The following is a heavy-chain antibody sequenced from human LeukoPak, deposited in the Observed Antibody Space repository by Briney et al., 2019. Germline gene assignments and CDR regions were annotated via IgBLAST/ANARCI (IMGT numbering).Heavy chain of an antibody. Sequence: GGSLRLSCAASGFIFSSYGMHWARQAPGKGREGVAVIWPDGSNTYSADSGKGRFTISRDNSKNTLYLQMDSLRAEDTAVYYCARTYSIRYFDTWGQGALVSAS. J-gene: IGHJ4*02. V-gene: IGHV3-33*01. CDR3: ARTYSIRYFDT. CDR1: GFIFSSYG. D-gene: IGHD3-9*01. CDR2: IWPDGSNT.